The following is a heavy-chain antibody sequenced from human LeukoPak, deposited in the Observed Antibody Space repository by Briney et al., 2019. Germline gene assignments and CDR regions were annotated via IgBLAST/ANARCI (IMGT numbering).Heavy chain of an antibody. Sequence: PSETLSLTCAVYGGSFSGYYWSWIRQPPGDVLEWIGEINHSGSTNYNPSLKSRVTISVDTSKNQFSLKLSSVTAADTAVYYCASKVMVRGVIINPQVDYWGQGTLVTVSS. CDR3: ASKVMVRGVIINPQVDY. J-gene: IGHJ4*02. D-gene: IGHD3-10*01. V-gene: IGHV4-34*01. CDR1: GGSFSGYY. CDR2: INHSGST.